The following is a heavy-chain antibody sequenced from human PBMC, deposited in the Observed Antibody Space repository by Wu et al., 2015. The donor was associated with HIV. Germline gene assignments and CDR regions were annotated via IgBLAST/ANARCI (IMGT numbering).Heavy chain of an antibody. CDR3: ARRGGATEKFFDAFDI. V-gene: IGHV1-69*05. CDR2: IIPIFGTA. D-gene: IGHD5-12*01. Sequence: QVQLVQSGAEVKKPGSSVKVSCKASGGTFSSYAISWVRQAPGQGLEWMGGIIPIFGTANYAQKFQGRATITTDESTSTAYMELSSLRSEDTAVYYCARRGGATEKFFDAFDIWGQGTMVTVSS. CDR1: GGTFSSYA. J-gene: IGHJ3*02.